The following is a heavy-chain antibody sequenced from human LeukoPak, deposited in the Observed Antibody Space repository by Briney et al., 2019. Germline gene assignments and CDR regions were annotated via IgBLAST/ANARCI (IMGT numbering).Heavy chain of an antibody. CDR3: ARERPPGDSSNWFLEGYFDI. V-gene: IGHV1-69*05. CDR2: IIPIFGTA. D-gene: IGHD6-13*01. J-gene: IGHJ4*02. Sequence: VASVKVSCKASGGTFSSYAITWVRQAPGQGLEWMGWIIPIFGTANYAQKFQGRVTITTDESTSTAYMELSTLRSDDTAVYYCARERPPGDSSNWFLEGYFDIWGQGTLVTVSS. CDR1: GGTFSSYA.